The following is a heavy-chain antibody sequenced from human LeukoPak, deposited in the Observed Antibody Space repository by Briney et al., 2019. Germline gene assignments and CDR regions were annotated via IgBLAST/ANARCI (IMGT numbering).Heavy chain of an antibody. D-gene: IGHD6-19*01. Sequence: GGSLRLSCAASGFTVSSNYMSWVRQAPGKGLEWVSVIYSGGSTYYADSVKGRFTISRDNSENTLYLQMNSLRAEDTAGYFCAKDRAGRTGWYYFDSWGQGTLVTVSA. CDR2: IYSGGST. J-gene: IGHJ4*02. CDR1: GFTVSSNY. CDR3: AKDRAGRTGWYYFDS. V-gene: IGHV3-66*01.